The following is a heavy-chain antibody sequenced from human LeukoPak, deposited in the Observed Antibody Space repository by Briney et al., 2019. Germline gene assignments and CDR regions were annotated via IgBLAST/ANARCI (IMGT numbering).Heavy chain of an antibody. J-gene: IGHJ4*02. CDR3: ARVGTRQQLDY. V-gene: IGHV3-64*01. CDR1: GFAFSGYA. D-gene: IGHD6-13*01. Sequence: GGSLRLSCAASGFAFSGYAMHWVRQAPGKGLAYVSAITNNGVNTYYTNSVKGRFTISRDNSKNTLYLQMGSLRAEDTAVYYCARVGTRQQLDYWGQGTLVTVSS. CDR2: ITNNGVNT.